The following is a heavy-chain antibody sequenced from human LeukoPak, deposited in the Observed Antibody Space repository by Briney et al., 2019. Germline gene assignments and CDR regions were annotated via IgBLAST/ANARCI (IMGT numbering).Heavy chain of an antibody. V-gene: IGHV3-30-3*01. CDR3: ATLTIAAAGTSDFDY. CDR1: GFTFSSYA. CDR2: ISYDGSNK. Sequence: PGGSLRLSCAASGFTFSSYAMHWVRQAPGKGLEWVAGISYDGSNKYYADSVKGRFTISRDNSKNTLYLQMNSLRAEDTAVYYCATLTIAAAGTSDFDYWGQGTLVTVSS. J-gene: IGHJ4*02. D-gene: IGHD6-13*01.